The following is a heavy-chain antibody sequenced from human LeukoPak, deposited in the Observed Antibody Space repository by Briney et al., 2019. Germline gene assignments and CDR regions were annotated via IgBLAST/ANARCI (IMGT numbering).Heavy chain of an antibody. V-gene: IGHV4-61*01. D-gene: IGHD3-22*01. CDR2: IYYSGST. CDR3: ARDTYDSSGYSKFDY. J-gene: IGHJ4*02. CDR1: GGSVSSGSYY. Sequence: SETLSLTCTVSGGSVSSGSYYWSWIRQPPRKGLEWIGYIYYSGSTNYNPSLKSRVTMSLDTSNNQFSLKLSSVTAADTAVYYCARDTYDSSGYSKFDYWGQGTLVTVSS.